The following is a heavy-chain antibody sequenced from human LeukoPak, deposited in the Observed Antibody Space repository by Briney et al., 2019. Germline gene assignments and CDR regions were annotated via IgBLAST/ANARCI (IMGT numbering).Heavy chain of an antibody. J-gene: IGHJ4*02. Sequence: SETLSLTCNVSGGSITDYYWSWLRQPPGTGLEWIGYIYYSGSTNYNPSLRSRVTISADTSKNLFSLKLSSVTTADTAVYYCARTVNYYDTSGYSYYFDYWGQGTLVTVSS. CDR1: GGSITDYY. V-gene: IGHV4-59*01. CDR3: ARTVNYYDTSGYSYYFDY. CDR2: IYYSGST. D-gene: IGHD3-22*01.